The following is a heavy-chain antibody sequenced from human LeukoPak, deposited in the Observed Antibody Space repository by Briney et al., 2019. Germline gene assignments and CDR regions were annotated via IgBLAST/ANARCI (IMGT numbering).Heavy chain of an antibody. V-gene: IGHV1-69*10. CDR3: ARVRGKGIAAAGLTFDI. D-gene: IGHD6-13*01. CDR2: IIPILGTA. CDR1: GRTLSSYA. J-gene: IGHJ3*02. Sequence: GPSVEVSCKPSGRTLSSYAISWVLEAPGQGVGCGGGIIPILGTANYAQKFQGRVTITADKSTSTAYMELSRLKSDDTAVYYCARVRGKGIAAAGLTFDILGQGTMGTVSS.